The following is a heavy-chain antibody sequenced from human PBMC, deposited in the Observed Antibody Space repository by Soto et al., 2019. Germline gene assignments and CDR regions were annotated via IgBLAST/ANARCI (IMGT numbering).Heavy chain of an antibody. Sequence: SETLSLTCTVSGGSISSGGYYWSWIRQHPGKGLEWIGYIYYSGSTYYNPSLKSRVTISVDTSKNQFSLKLSSVTAADTAVYYCARDSDSSGYPEAFDIWGQGTMVTVSS. CDR1: GGSISSGGYY. V-gene: IGHV4-31*03. CDR2: IYYSGST. CDR3: ARDSDSSGYPEAFDI. D-gene: IGHD3-22*01. J-gene: IGHJ3*02.